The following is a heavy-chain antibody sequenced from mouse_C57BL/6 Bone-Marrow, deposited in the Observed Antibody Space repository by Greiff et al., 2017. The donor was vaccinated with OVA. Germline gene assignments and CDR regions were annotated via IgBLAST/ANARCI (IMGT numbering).Heavy chain of an antibody. J-gene: IGHJ2*01. V-gene: IGHV1-20*01. CDR1: GYSFTGYF. CDR3: AGDTVAPFDY. D-gene: IGHD1-1*01. CDR2: INPYNGDT. Sequence: EVKVVESGPELVKPGDSVKISCKASGYSFTGYFMNWVMQSHGKSLEWIGRINPYNGDTFYNQKFKGKATLTVDKSSSTAHMELRSLTSEDSAVYYCAGDTVAPFDYWGQGTTLTVSS.